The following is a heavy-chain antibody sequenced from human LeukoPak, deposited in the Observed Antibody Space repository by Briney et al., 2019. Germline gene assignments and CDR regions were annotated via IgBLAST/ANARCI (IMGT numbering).Heavy chain of an antibody. CDR3: AKSIGKSTVTTYIDY. D-gene: IGHD4-11*01. CDR2: ISGSGGST. V-gene: IGHV3-23*01. CDR1: GFTFSSYA. Sequence: GGSLRLSCAASGFTFSSYAMSWVRQAPGKGLEWVSAISGSGGSTYYADSVKGRFTISRDNSKNTLYLQMNSLRAEDTAVYYCAKSIGKSTVTTYIDYWGQGTLVTASS. J-gene: IGHJ4*02.